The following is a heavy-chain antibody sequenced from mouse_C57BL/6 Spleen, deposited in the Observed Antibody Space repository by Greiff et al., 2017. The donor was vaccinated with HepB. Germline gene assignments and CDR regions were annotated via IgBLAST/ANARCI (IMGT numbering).Heavy chain of an antibody. J-gene: IGHJ2*01. D-gene: IGHD2-3*01. Sequence: QVQLQQPGAELVRPGTSVKLSCKASGYTFTSYWMHWVKQRPGQGLEWIGVIDPSDSYTNYNQKFKGKATLTVDTSSSTAYMQLSSLTSEDSAVYYCARTGYYEYYFDYWGQGTTLTVSS. CDR2: IDPSDSYT. CDR1: GYTFTSYW. CDR3: ARTGYYEYYFDY. V-gene: IGHV1-59*01.